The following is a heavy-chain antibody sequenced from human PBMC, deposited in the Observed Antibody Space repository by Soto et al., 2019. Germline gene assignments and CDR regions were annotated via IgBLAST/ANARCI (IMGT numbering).Heavy chain of an antibody. CDR3: ARALVAYCGGDCYSGFDY. V-gene: IGHV1-18*01. Sequence: GASVKVSCKASCYTFTSYCICWVRQAPGKGVEWMGWISAYNGNTNYAQKLQGRVTMTTDTSTSTAYMELRSLRSDDTAVYYCARALVAYCGGDCYSGFDYWGQGTLVTVSS. CDR1: CYTFTSYC. CDR2: ISAYNGNT. D-gene: IGHD2-21*02. J-gene: IGHJ4*02.